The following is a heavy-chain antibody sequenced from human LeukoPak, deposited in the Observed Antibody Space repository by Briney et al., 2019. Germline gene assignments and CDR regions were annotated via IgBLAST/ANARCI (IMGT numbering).Heavy chain of an antibody. D-gene: IGHD6-13*01. J-gene: IGHJ5*02. Sequence: ASVKVSCKASGYTFSTKYIHWVRQAPGQGLEWMGWINPNTGGTQYAQKFQGRVTMTRDTSISTAYVELTSLRSDDTAVYYCARGAGSIWFDPWGQGTLVTVSS. CDR1: GYTFSTKY. CDR3: ARGAGSIWFDP. CDR2: INPNTGGT. V-gene: IGHV1-2*02.